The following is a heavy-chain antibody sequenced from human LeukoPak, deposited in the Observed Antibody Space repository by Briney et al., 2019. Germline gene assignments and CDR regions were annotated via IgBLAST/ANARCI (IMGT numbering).Heavy chain of an antibody. D-gene: IGHD3-9*01. CDR2: INPNSGGT. V-gene: IGHV1-2*06. CDR3: ARGSSYYDILTGYGDY. Sequence: GASVKVSCKASGYTFTGYYMHWVRQAPGQGLEWMGRINPNSGGTNYAQKFQGRVTMARDTSISTAYMELSRLRSDDTAVYYCARGSSYYDILTGYGDYWGQGTLVTVSS. J-gene: IGHJ4*02. CDR1: GYTFTGYY.